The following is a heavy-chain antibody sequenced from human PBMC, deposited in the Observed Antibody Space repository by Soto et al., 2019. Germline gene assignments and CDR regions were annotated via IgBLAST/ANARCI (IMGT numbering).Heavy chain of an antibody. CDR3: ARTPYYYDCSGPGADAFDI. CDR1: GGSISSGDYY. Sequence: QVQLQESGPGLVKPSQTLSLTCTVSGGSISSGDYYWSWIRQPPGKGLERIGYIYYRGSTNYNPALMSRVTLSVDTSKPQFSLKLSSVTAADTAVYYCARTPYYYDCSGPGADAFDIWGQGTMVTVSS. V-gene: IGHV4-30-4*01. CDR2: IYYRGST. D-gene: IGHD3-22*01. J-gene: IGHJ3*02.